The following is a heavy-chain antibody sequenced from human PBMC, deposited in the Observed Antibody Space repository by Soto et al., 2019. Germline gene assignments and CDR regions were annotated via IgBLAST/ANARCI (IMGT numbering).Heavy chain of an antibody. CDR2: IWYDGSNK. V-gene: IGHV3-33*08. CDR1: GFTVSSNY. J-gene: IGHJ3*02. CDR3: SWSPEENDAFDI. Sequence: PGGSLRLSCAASGFTVSSNYMSWVRQAPGKGLEWVAVIWYDGSNKYYADSVKGRFTISRDNSKNTLYLQMNSLRAEDTAVYYCSWSPEENDAFDIWGQGTMVTVSS. D-gene: IGHD2-8*01.